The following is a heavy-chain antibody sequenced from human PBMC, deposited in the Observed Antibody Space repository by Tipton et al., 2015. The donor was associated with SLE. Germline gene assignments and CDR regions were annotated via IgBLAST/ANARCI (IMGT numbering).Heavy chain of an antibody. V-gene: IGHV3-30*02. D-gene: IGHD3-16*01. CDR3: AKGVVVTFGGVMGY. CDR1: GFTYSGYA. J-gene: IGHJ4*02. CDR2: IRADGSNK. Sequence: SLRLSCAASGFTYSGYAMHWVRQAPGKGLEWVAFIRADGSNKDYADSVKGRFTISRDNSKNTLYLQMNSLRAEDTAVYYCAKGVVVTFGGVMGYWGQGTLVTVSS.